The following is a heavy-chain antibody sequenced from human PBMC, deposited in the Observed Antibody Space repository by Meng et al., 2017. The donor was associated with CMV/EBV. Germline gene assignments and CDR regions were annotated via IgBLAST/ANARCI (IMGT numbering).Heavy chain of an antibody. CDR3: NGFGVTGVDYYYYGMDV. Sequence: GESLKISCAASRFTVSSNYMSSVRQAPGKGLEWVSVLYSGGRTYYADSVKGRFTISTDNSKNTLYLQMNSLSAEDTAVYYCNGFGVTGVDYYYYGMDVWGQGTTVTVSS. J-gene: IGHJ6*02. CDR2: LYSGGRT. CDR1: RFTVSSNY. D-gene: IGHD3-16*01. V-gene: IGHV3-66*02.